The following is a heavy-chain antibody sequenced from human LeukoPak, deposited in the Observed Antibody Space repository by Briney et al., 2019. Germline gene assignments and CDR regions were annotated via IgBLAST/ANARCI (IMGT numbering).Heavy chain of an antibody. CDR1: GYTFTSYD. J-gene: IGHJ6*02. Sequence: ASVKVSCKASGYTFTSYDINWVRQATGQGLEWMGWMNPNSGNTGYAQKFQGRVTMTRNTSISTAYMELSSLRSEDTAVYYCARMPYYYDSSGYFHYGMDVWGQGTTVTVSS. V-gene: IGHV1-8*01. CDR2: MNPNSGNT. D-gene: IGHD3-22*01. CDR3: ARMPYYYDSSGYFHYGMDV.